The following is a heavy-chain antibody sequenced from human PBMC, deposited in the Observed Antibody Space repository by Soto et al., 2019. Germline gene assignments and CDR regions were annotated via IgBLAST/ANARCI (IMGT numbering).Heavy chain of an antibody. Sequence: QVQLQESGPGLVKPSGTLSLTCAVSSASISSSNWWSWVRQPPGKGLEWIGEIYHSGSTNYNPTLRTGVTISVDKSRYQFSLQLSSVTVADTAVYYCASFWCCYYTIWGQGTMVTVSS. J-gene: IGHJ3*02. CDR1: SASISSSNW. CDR2: IYHSGST. CDR3: ASFWCCYYTI. D-gene: IGHD3-3*01. V-gene: IGHV4-4*02.